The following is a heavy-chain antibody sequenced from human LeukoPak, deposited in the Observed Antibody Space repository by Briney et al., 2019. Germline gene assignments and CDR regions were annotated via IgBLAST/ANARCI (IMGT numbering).Heavy chain of an antibody. D-gene: IGHD3-22*01. CDR3: ARDYYDSSGHNLQPRYNWFDP. Sequence: GASVKVSCKASGYTFTSYYMRWVRQAPGQGLEWMGIINPSGGSTSYAQKFQGRVTMTRDMSTSTVYMELSSLRSEDTAVYYCARDYYDSSGHNLQPRYNWFDPWGQGTLVTVSS. V-gene: IGHV1-46*01. CDR2: INPSGGST. J-gene: IGHJ5*02. CDR1: GYTFTSYY.